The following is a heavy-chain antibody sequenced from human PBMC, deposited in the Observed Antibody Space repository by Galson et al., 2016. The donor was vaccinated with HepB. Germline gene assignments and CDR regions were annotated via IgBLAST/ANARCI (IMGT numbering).Heavy chain of an antibody. Sequence: CAISGDSVSSYSGAWDWIRQSPSRGLEWLRRTYYRSKWYNDYAGSVKGRITIEADTSKNLLSLQLTSVTVADTAVYYCARDRGSGRHFFDSWGQGTLVSVSS. CDR1: GDSVSSYSGA. CDR3: ARDRGSGRHFFDS. V-gene: IGHV6-1*01. CDR2: TYYRSKWYN. J-gene: IGHJ4*02. D-gene: IGHD3-10*01.